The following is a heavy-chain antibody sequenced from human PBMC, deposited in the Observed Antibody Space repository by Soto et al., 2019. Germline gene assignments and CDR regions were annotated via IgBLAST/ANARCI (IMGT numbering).Heavy chain of an antibody. D-gene: IGHD2-15*01. Sequence: PGGSLRLSCAASGFTFSSYPMSWVRQAPGKGLEWVSAITSGGSTYYADSVKGRFTISRDNSKNTLYLQMNSLRADDTAVYYCAKDPPLISGGTSPYYGMGVWGQGTTVTVSS. CDR2: ITSGGST. J-gene: IGHJ6*02. V-gene: IGHV3-23*01. CDR3: AKDPPLISGGTSPYYGMGV. CDR1: GFTFSSYP.